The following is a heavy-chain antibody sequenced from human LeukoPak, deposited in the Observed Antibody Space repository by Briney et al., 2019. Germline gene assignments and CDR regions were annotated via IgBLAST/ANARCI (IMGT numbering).Heavy chain of an antibody. CDR2: IYYSGST. J-gene: IGHJ4*02. Sequence: SETLSLTCTVSGGSISSSSYYWGWIRQPPGKGLEWIGSIYYSGSTYYNPSLKSRVTISVDTSKNQFSLKLSSVTAADTPVYYCASFYGSGSYYPKPDYWGQGTLVTVSS. V-gene: IGHV4-39*01. CDR3: ASFYGSGSYYPKPDY. D-gene: IGHD3-10*01. CDR1: GGSISSSSYY.